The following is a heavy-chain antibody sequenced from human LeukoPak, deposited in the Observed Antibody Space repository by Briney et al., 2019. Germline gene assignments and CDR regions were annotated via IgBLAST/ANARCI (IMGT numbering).Heavy chain of an antibody. J-gene: IGHJ4*02. V-gene: IGHV2-5*02. CDR3: AHRQGEYYDFWSGYYTEGGFFDY. Sequence: SGPTLVKPTQTLTLTCSFSGYALSTSGVGVGWIRQPPGKALEWLALMYWDDDKRYSPSLKSRLTITKDTSKNQVVLTMTNMDPVDTATYYCAHRQGEYYDFWSGYYTEGGFFDYWGQGTLVTVPS. D-gene: IGHD3-3*01. CDR1: GYALSTSGVG. CDR2: MYWDDDK.